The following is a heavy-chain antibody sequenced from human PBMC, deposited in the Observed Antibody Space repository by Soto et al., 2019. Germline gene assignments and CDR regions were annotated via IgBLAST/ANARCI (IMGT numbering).Heavy chain of an antibody. CDR3: ARDPRDYDILTGYYNNPAFDY. D-gene: IGHD3-9*01. CDR2: ISSSSSTI. V-gene: IGHV3-48*02. J-gene: IGHJ4*02. Sequence: LRLSCAASGFTFSSYSMNWVRQAPGKGLEWVSYISSSSSTIYYADSVKGRFTISRDNAKNSLYLQMNSLRDEDTAVYYCARDPRDYDILTGYYNNPAFDYWGQGTLVTVSS. CDR1: GFTFSSYS.